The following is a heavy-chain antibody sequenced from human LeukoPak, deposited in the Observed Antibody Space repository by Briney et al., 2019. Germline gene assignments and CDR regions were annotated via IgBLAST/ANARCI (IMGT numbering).Heavy chain of an antibody. J-gene: IGHJ3*02. D-gene: IGHD2-15*01. CDR1: GLTFNNQD. Sequence: GGSLRLSCVASGLTFNNQDMRWVRQSAGKGLEWVSAIGVDDDTYYSASVKGRLTISRENARNSLYLQMNSLRAEDTAVYYCARERTRGCNGDICLDGFDIWGRGTKVTVSS. CDR2: IGVDDDT. CDR3: ARERTRGCNGDICLDGFDI. V-gene: IGHV3-13*01.